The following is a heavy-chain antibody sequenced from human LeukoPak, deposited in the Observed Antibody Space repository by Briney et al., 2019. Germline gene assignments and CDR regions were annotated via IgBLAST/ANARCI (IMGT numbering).Heavy chain of an antibody. D-gene: IGHD1-26*01. Sequence: KSSETLSLTCTVSGDSFSRNTYSWGWIRQPPGKGLEWIGSIYYTGRTFYNPSLKSRVTISVDTSKNQCSLKLSSVTAADTAVYYCARRGSMGGSFVGAFDIWGQGTMVTVSS. CDR1: GDSFSRNTYS. CDR3: ARRGSMGGSFVGAFDI. CDR2: IYYTGRT. V-gene: IGHV4-39*01. J-gene: IGHJ3*02.